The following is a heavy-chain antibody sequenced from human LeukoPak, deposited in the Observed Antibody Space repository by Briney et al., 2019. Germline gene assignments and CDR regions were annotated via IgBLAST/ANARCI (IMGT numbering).Heavy chain of an antibody. J-gene: IGHJ6*03. CDR2: IRYDGSNK. Sequence: GGSLRLSCTASGFTFSNYGMHWVRQAPGKGLEWVAFIRYDGSNKYYADSVKGRFTISRDNSKNTLYLQMNSLRPEDTAVNYCATSTVTTSYNYYYYYYMHVWGKGTTVTVSS. CDR3: ATSTVTTSYNYYYYYYMHV. D-gene: IGHD4-11*01. V-gene: IGHV3-30*02. CDR1: GFTFSNYG.